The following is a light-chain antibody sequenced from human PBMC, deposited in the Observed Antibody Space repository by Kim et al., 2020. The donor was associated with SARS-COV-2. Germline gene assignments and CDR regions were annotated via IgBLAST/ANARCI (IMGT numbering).Light chain of an antibody. CDR2: GGS. V-gene: IGKV3-15*01. CDR3: QQYNDWPRWT. CDR1: QSVGSN. J-gene: IGKJ2*02. Sequence: VSPGERATLPCRASQSVGSNLAWYQQKPGQAPRLLIYGGSIRATGIPARFSGSVSGTEFTLTISGLQSEDLAAYYCQQYNDWPRWTFGRGTKLEIK.